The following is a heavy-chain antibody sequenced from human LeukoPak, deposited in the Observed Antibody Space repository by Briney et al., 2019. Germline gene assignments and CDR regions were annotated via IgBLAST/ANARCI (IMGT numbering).Heavy chain of an antibody. D-gene: IGHD1-26*01. CDR2: ISSSGSTI. Sequence: PGGSLRLSCAASGFTFSSYSMNWVRQAPGKGLEWVSYISSSGSTIYYADSVKGRFTISRDNAKNSLYLQMNSLRAEDTAVYYCARDLRATYFDYWSQGTLVTVSS. J-gene: IGHJ4*02. V-gene: IGHV3-48*04. CDR1: GFTFSSYS. CDR3: ARDLRATYFDY.